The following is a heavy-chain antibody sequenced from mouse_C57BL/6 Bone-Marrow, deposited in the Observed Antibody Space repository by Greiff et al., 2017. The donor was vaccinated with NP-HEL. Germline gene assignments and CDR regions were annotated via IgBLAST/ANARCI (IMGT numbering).Heavy chain of an antibody. CDR1: GYTFTDYE. Sequence: QVQLQQSGAELVRPGASVTLSCKASGYTFTDYEMHWVKQTPVHGLEWIGAIAPETGGTAYNQKFKGKAILTADKSSSTAYMELRSLTSEDSAVYYCTKQDGNYFDWYFDVWGTGTTVTVAS. CDR3: TKQDGNYFDWYFDV. V-gene: IGHV1-15*01. J-gene: IGHJ1*03. D-gene: IGHD2-1*01. CDR2: IAPETGGT.